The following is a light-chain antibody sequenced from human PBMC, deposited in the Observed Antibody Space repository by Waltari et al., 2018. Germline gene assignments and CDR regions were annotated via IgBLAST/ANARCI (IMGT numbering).Light chain of an antibody. Sequence: QSALTQPASVSGSPGQSITVSCTGTSSDVGGYNSVSWYQQHPGKAPKVMIYFVTNRPPWVYNRFSGSKSGNTASLPISGLQAEDEADYYCSSYTSSATLVFGTGTKVTVL. CDR3: SSYTSSATLV. CDR2: FVT. V-gene: IGLV2-14*01. J-gene: IGLJ1*01. CDR1: SSDVGGYNS.